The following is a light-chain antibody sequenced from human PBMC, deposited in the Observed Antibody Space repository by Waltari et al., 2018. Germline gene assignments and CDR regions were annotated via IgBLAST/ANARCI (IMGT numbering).Light chain of an antibody. J-gene: IGLJ3*02. V-gene: IGLV4-69*01. Sequence: QLVVTQSPSASAPLGASVKLTCTLSSGHSSNIVAWLQQRPEKGPRYLMKVNSDGSHIKGADIPDRFSGSSSGAGRYLTIASLQPDDEADYYCQTGGHGTWVFGGGTTLTVL. CDR1: SGHSSNI. CDR3: QTGGHGTWV. CDR2: VNSDGSH.